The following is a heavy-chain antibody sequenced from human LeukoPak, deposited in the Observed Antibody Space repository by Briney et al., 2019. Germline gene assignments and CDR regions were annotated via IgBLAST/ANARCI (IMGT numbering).Heavy chain of an antibody. Sequence: PGGSLRLSCAASGFTCSSYAMSWVRQAPGKGLEGVSSISGSGGSTYYADSVKGGFTISRDNYKNTLYLQMNSLRAEDTAVYYCAKKPGHYYDSSGYSREYYFDYWGQGTLVTVSS. V-gene: IGHV3-23*01. CDR2: ISGSGGST. D-gene: IGHD3-22*01. CDR1: GFTCSSYA. J-gene: IGHJ4*02. CDR3: AKKPGHYYDSSGYSREYYFDY.